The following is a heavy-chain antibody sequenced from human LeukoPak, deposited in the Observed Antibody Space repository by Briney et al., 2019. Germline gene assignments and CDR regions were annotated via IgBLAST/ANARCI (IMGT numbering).Heavy chain of an antibody. J-gene: IGHJ5*02. CDR3: ARVSSSWSPLDWFDP. Sequence: ASVKVSCKASGYTFTSYAMNWVRQAPGQGLEWMGWINPNSGGTNYAQKFQGRVTMTRDTSISTAYMELSRLRSDDTAVYYCARVSSSWSPLDWFDPWGQGTLVTVSS. CDR2: INPNSGGT. V-gene: IGHV1-2*02. D-gene: IGHD6-13*01. CDR1: GYTFTSYA.